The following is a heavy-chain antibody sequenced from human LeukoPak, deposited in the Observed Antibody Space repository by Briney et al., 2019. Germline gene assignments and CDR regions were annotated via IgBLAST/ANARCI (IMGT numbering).Heavy chain of an antibody. Sequence: GGSLRLSCAASGFTFSSYVMHWVRQAPGKGLEWVAVIWYDGSNKYYADSVKGRFTISRDNSKNTLYLQMNSLRAEDTAVYYCARVPGIGPGTLFDYWGQGTLVTVSS. CDR3: ARVPGIGPGTLFDY. CDR2: IWYDGSNK. J-gene: IGHJ4*02. D-gene: IGHD3-10*01. CDR1: GFTFSSYV. V-gene: IGHV3-33*01.